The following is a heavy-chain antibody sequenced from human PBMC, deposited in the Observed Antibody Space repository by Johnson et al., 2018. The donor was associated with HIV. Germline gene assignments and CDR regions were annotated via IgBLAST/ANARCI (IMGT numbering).Heavy chain of an antibody. CDR1: GFTFDDYG. V-gene: IGHV3-20*04. CDR2: INWNGGST. Sequence: VQLVESGGGVVRPGGSLRLSCAASGFTFDDYGMSWVRQAPGKGLEWVSGINWNGGSTGYADSVKGRFIISRDNAKNSLYLQMNTLGAEDTALYYCARGGPYSSGWSGAGAFDIWGQGTMVTVSS. J-gene: IGHJ3*02. D-gene: IGHD6-19*01. CDR3: ARGGPYSSGWSGAGAFDI.